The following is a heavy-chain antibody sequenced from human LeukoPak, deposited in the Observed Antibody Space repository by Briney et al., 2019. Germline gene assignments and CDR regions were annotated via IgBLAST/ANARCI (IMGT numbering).Heavy chain of an antibody. CDR1: GDSISSYY. CDR3: ATGYSSTWYYFDY. J-gene: IGHJ4*02. D-gene: IGHD6-13*01. CDR2: IYHSGST. Sequence: PSETLSLTCTVSGDSISSYYWSWIRQPPGKGLEWIGYIYHSGSTNYNPSLKSRVTISVDTSKSQFSLKLSSVTAADTAVYYCATGYSSTWYYFDYWGQGTLVTVSP. V-gene: IGHV4-59*01.